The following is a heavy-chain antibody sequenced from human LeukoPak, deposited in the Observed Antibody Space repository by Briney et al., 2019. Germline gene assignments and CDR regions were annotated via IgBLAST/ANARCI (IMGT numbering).Heavy chain of an antibody. CDR2: ISGSGSGGST. CDR1: GFTFSSYA. V-gene: IGHV3-23*01. Sequence: GGTLRLSCAASGFTFSSYAMSWVRQAPGKGLEWVSGISGSGSGGSTYYADSVKGRFTISRDNSKNALYLQMNSLRAEDTAAYYCAKGYGWEASYYYYYMDVWGKGTTVTISS. J-gene: IGHJ6*03. CDR3: AKGYGWEASYYYYYMDV. D-gene: IGHD1-26*01.